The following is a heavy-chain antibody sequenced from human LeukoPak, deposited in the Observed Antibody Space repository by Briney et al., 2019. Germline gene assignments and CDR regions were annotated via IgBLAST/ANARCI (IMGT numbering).Heavy chain of an antibody. J-gene: IGHJ4*02. Sequence: SETLSLTCTVSGGSISSSSAYWGCIRQPPGNGLEWIGSIYYSKNTYYNPSLKSRVTISADTSKNQFSLTLGSVSATDTAVYYCVSPRGFSYGYFDYWGQGTLVTVSS. CDR3: VSPRGFSYGYFDY. V-gene: IGHV4-39*01. CDR2: IYYSKNT. D-gene: IGHD5-18*01. CDR1: GGSISSSSAY.